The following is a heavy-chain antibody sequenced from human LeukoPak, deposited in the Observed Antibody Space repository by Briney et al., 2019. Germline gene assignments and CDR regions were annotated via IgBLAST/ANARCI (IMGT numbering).Heavy chain of an antibody. D-gene: IGHD6-19*01. V-gene: IGHV3-7*03. J-gene: IGHJ4*02. CDR2: IKQDGSEK. CDR3: ARDGDSSGWYEVDY. Sequence: PGGSLRLSCAASGFTFSSYWMSWVRQAPGKGLEWVANIKQDGSEKYYVDSVKGRFTISRDNAKNSLYLQMNSLRAEDTAVYYCARDGDSSGWYEVDYWGQGTLSPSPQ. CDR1: GFTFSSYW.